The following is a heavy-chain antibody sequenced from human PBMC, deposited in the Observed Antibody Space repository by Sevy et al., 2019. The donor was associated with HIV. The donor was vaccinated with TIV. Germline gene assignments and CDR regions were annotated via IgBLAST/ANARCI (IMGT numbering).Heavy chain of an antibody. CDR2: IYSDGNT. CDR3: TNGGSGSSGPGH. Sequence: GGSLRLSCAASGFIVSSYYMSWVRQAPGKGLEWVSVIYSDGNTYYADSVKGRFTISRDNPKNTLYLQMNRLRSGDTAVYYCTNGGSGSSGPGHWGRGTLVTVSS. J-gene: IGHJ4*02. D-gene: IGHD3-16*01. CDR1: GFIVSSYY. V-gene: IGHV3-53*01.